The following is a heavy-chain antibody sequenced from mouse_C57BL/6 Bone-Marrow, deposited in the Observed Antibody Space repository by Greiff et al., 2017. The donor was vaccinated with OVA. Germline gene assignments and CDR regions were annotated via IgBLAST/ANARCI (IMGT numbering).Heavy chain of an antibody. CDR2: INYDGSST. J-gene: IGHJ1*03. D-gene: IGHD1-1*01. Sequence: EVMLVESEGGLVQPGSSMKLSCTASGFTFSDYYMAWVRQVPEKGLEWVANINYDGSSTCYLDSLKSRFIISRDNAKNILYLQMSSLKSEDTATYYCARERPYYGSSYGYFDVWGTGTTVTVSS. CDR3: ARERPYYGSSYGYFDV. CDR1: GFTFSDYY. V-gene: IGHV5-16*01.